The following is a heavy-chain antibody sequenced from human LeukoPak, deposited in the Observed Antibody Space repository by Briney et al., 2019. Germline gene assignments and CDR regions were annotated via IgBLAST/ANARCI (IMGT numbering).Heavy chain of an antibody. CDR2: IYYSGST. CDR1: GGSISSGGYY. V-gene: IGHV4-31*03. CDR3: ARGRYSSSWYGRGVDY. Sequence: PSETLSLTCTVSGGSISSGGYYWSWIRQHPGKGLEWIGYIYYSGSTYYNPSLKSRVTISVDTSKNQFSLKLSSVTAADTAVYYCARGRYSSSWYGRGVDYWGQGTLVTVSS. J-gene: IGHJ4*02. D-gene: IGHD6-13*01.